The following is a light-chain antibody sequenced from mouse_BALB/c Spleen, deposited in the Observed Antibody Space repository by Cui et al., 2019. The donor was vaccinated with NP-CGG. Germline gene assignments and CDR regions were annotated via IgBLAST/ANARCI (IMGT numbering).Light chain of an antibody. V-gene: IGLV1*01. CDR3: ALWYSNHWV. CDR2: GTN. J-gene: IGLJ1*01. CDR1: IGAITTSNY. Sequence: QAVVTQEYALTTSPGETVTLTCRSSIGAITTSNYANRVQEKPDHLFTGLIGGTNNRAPGVPARFSGSLIGDKAALTITGAQTEDEAIYFCALWYSNHWVFGGGTNLTVL.